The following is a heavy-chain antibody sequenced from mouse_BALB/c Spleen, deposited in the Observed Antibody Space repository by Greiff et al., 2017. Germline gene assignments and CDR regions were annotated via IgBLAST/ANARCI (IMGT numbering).Heavy chain of an antibody. CDR2: IDPETGGT. J-gene: IGHJ2*01. Sequence: QVQLKESGAELVRPGASVTLSCKASGYTFTDYEMHWVKQTPVHGLEWIGAIDPETGGTAYNQKFKGKATLTADKSSSTAYMELRSLTSEDSAVYYCTLGGSFFDYWGQGTTLTVSS. CDR3: TLGGSFFDY. V-gene: IGHV1-15*01. CDR1: GYTFTDYE. D-gene: IGHD1-1*02.